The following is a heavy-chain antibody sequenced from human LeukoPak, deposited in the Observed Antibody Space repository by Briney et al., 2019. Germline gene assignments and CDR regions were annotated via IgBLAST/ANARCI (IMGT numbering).Heavy chain of an antibody. CDR3: VSGLVGAFDV. CDR2: INGDGRTT. CDR1: GFTSSSYW. D-gene: IGHD2-2*01. Sequence: GGSLRLSCAASGFTSSSYWMHWVRQAPGKGLVWVSRINGDGRTTHYADSVKGRFTISRDNAKNTLYLQMNSLRAADTAVYYCVSGLVGAFDVWGQGTMVTVSS. V-gene: IGHV3-74*01. J-gene: IGHJ3*01.